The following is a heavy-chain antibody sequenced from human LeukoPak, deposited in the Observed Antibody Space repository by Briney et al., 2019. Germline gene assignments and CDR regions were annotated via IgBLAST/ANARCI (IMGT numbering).Heavy chain of an antibody. CDR1: GFTVSTNY. CDR3: AKVASGSYYNWPFDY. CDR2: IGGSGGGT. D-gene: IGHD1-26*01. J-gene: IGHJ4*02. Sequence: GGSLRLSCAASGFTVSTNYMSWVRQAPGKGLEWVSAIGGSGGGTYYADSVKGRFTISRDNSKNTLYLQMNSLRAEDTAVYYCAKVASGSYYNWPFDYWGQGTLVTDSS. V-gene: IGHV3-23*01.